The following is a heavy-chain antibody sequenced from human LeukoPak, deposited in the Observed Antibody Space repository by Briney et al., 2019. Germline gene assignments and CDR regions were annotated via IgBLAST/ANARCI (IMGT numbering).Heavy chain of an antibody. Sequence: GGSLRLSCAASGFTFSSYAMSWVRQAPGKGLEWVSAISGSGGSTYCADSVKGRFTISRDNSKNTLYLQMNSLRAEDTAVYYCANWVVPAAIRVADYWGQGTLVTVSS. V-gene: IGHV3-23*01. CDR2: ISGSGGST. D-gene: IGHD2-2*02. CDR1: GFTFSSYA. CDR3: ANWVVPAAIRVADY. J-gene: IGHJ4*02.